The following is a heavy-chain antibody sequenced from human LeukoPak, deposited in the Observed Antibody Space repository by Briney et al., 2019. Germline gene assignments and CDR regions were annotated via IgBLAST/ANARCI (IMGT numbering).Heavy chain of an antibody. J-gene: IGHJ4*02. CDR3: ARAYSSYTPSDY. CDR2: IYYSGST. Sequence: SETLSLTCTVSGGSISSYYWSWIRQPPGKGLEWIGYIYYSGSTNYNPSLKSRVTISVDTSKNQFSLKLSSVTAADTAVYYCARAYSSYTPSDYWGKGTLVTVSS. V-gene: IGHV4-59*01. D-gene: IGHD6-6*01. CDR1: GGSISSYY.